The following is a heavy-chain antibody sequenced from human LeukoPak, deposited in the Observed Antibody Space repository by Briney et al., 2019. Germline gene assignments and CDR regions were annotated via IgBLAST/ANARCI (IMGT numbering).Heavy chain of an antibody. CDR1: GGSFSSYV. J-gene: IGHJ5*02. CDR3: ARDYTSSDYDFWSGYSTYNWFDP. Sequence: GAPVKVSCKASGGSFSSYVITWVRQAPGQGLEWMGIINPSGGSTSYAQKFQGRVTMTRDTSTSTVYMELSSLRSEDTAVYYCARDYTSSDYDFWSGYSTYNWFDPWGQGTLVTVSS. D-gene: IGHD3-3*01. CDR2: INPSGGST. V-gene: IGHV1-46*01.